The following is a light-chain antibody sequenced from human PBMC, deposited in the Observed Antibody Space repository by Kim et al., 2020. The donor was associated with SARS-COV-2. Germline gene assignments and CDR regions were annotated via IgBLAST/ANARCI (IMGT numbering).Light chain of an antibody. V-gene: IGLV3-19*01. CDR3: NSRDTSDNQWV. CDR1: SLRTSY. CDR2: GQN. J-gene: IGLJ3*02. Sequence: SSELTQDPAVSVALGQTVNITRQGDSLRTSYASWYQLKPRQAPVLVIFGQNHRPSGIPDRFSGSNSGNQASLTITGAQAEDEADYYCNSRDTSDNQWVFG.